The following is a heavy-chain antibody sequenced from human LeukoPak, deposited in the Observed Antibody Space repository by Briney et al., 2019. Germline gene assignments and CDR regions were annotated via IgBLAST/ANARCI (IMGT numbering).Heavy chain of an antibody. J-gene: IGHJ4*02. V-gene: IGHV3-21*01. D-gene: IGHD2-2*01. Sequence: PGGSLRLSCAASGFTFSSYSVNWVRQAPGKGLEWVSSISSSSSYIYYADSVKGRFTISRDNAKNSLYLQMNSLRAEDTAVYHCAKDLPAAYFDYWGQGTLVTVSS. CDR2: ISSSSSYI. CDR1: GFTFSSYS. CDR3: AKDLPAAYFDY.